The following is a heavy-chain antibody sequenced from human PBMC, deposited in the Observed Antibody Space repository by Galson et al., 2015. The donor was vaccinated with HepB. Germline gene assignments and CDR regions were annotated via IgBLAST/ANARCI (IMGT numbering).Heavy chain of an antibody. CDR3: ARVADSDYGDHTYFDY. D-gene: IGHD4-17*01. CDR1: GFTFNDYY. V-gene: IGHV3-11*06. J-gene: IGHJ4*02. Sequence: SLRLSCAASGFTFNDYYMSWIRQAPGKGLEWISYISSSGTYINYADSVKGRFTISRVNAKNSLYLQMNGLRDEDTAVYYCARVADSDYGDHTYFDYWGQGTLVTVSS. CDR2: ISSSGTYI.